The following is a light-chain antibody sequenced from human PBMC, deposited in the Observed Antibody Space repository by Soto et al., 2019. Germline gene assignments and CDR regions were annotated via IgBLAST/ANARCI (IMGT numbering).Light chain of an antibody. Sequence: EVVMTQSPGTLSLSPGEGATLSCRASQGIGDTLAWYQHKPGQTPSLLIYDTSTRATGVPARFSGSRSGPDFTLTINRLQSEDFAIYYCQHYNSWPLTFGRGTKVESK. J-gene: IGKJ4*01. CDR3: QHYNSWPLT. CDR1: QGIGDT. CDR2: DTS. V-gene: IGKV3-15*01.